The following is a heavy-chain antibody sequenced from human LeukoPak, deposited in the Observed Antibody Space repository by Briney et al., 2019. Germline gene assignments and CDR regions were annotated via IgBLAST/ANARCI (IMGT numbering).Heavy chain of an antibody. J-gene: IGHJ4*02. V-gene: IGHV3-48*01. CDR3: ARAEAYYHSIH. CDR1: GVTLSGDG. Sequence: GGALRLSCAASGVTLSGDGLKLGRPAPGEGVEWVSYISSSSTMYYADSVKGRFTISRDNAKNSLYLQMNSLRAEDTAVYYCARAEAYYHSIHWGQGTLVTVSS. D-gene: IGHD3-22*01. CDR2: ISSSSTM.